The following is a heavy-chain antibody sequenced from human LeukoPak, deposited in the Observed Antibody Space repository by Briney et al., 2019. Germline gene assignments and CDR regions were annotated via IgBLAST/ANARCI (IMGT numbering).Heavy chain of an antibody. J-gene: IGHJ4*02. CDR2: IYPGDSDT. D-gene: IGHD6-13*01. CDR3: WRPTAAAGTDCGH. V-gene: IGHV5-51*01. Sequence: GESLKISCKASGCSFTNTFIGWVRQMPGKGLEWMGIIYPGDSDTRYSPSFQGQVTISVDKSISTAYLQWSSLKASDTAVYYCWRPTAAAGTDCGHWGQGTLVTVSS. CDR1: GCSFTNTF.